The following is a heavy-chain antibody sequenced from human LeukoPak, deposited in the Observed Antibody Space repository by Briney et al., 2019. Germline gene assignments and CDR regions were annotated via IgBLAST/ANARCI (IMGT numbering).Heavy chain of an antibody. Sequence: PGGSLRLSCAASGFTFSDHYMDWVRQAPAKGLEWVGRIRKKGDSYSIEYAASVKGRFTISRDDSKNSLYLQVNSLTTEDTAVYFCARVFCVVRCYTGDWGQGVLVTVAS. V-gene: IGHV3-72*01. CDR1: GFTFSDHY. CDR2: IRKKGDSYSI. D-gene: IGHD5-24*01. CDR3: ARVFCVVRCYTGD. J-gene: IGHJ4*02.